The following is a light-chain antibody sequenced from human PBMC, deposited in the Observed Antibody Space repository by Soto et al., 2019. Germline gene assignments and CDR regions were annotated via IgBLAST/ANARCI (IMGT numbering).Light chain of an antibody. Sequence: QSVLTHPASVSWSPGQAITISCTGTSSDVGGYNYVSWFQHHPGKAPKLIIYEVSYRPSGVSNRFSGSKSGDTASLTISGLQAEDEADYYCSSFTNTINRYAFGTGTKVTVL. CDR3: SSFTNTINRYA. CDR2: EVS. V-gene: IGLV2-14*01. CDR1: SSDVGGYNY. J-gene: IGLJ1*01.